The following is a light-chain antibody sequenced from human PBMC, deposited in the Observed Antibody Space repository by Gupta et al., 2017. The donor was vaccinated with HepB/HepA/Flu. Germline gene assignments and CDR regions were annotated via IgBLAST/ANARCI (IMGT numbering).Light chain of an antibody. V-gene: IGKV3-20*01. CDR1: QSVTSDY. CDR3: HQECFGRDT. CDR2: AAS. J-gene: IGKJ2*01. Sequence: EIVLPQSPGTLSLSPGDRATLSCRASQSVTSDYLAWYQQRPGQAPRLLIYAASNRATGIPDRFSGSGSGTDFTLTISRLDPEDFAMYYCHQECFGRDTFGQGTKVEIK.